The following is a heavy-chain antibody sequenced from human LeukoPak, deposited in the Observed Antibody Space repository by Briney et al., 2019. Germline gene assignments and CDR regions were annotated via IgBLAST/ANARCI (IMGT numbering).Heavy chain of an antibody. V-gene: IGHV3-48*03. CDR2: ISSSDSTI. CDR3: ARVVRIPAAGPSFDY. CDR1: GFTFSSYE. J-gene: IGHJ4*02. D-gene: IGHD6-13*01. Sequence: GGSLRLSCAASGFTFSSYEMNWVRQAPRKGLEWVSYISSSDSTIYYADSVKGRFTISGDNAKNSLYLQMSSLRAEETAAYYCARVVRIPAAGPSFDYWGQGTLVTVSS.